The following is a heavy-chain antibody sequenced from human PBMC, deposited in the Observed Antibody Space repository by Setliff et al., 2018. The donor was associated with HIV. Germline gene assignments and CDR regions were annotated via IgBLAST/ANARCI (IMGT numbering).Heavy chain of an antibody. V-gene: IGHV3-7*03. J-gene: IGHJ4*02. CDR2: IKGDGSKT. D-gene: IGHD2-15*01. CDR3: VSTPGVFYFDF. CDR1: GFTFGSYW. Sequence: PGESLKISCAASGFTFGSYWMSWVRQAPGQGLEYVAHIKGDGSKTKYVDSVRGRFTISRGNAKKSLYLQMNSLRAEDTAVYYCVSTPGVFYFDFWGQGTPVTVSS.